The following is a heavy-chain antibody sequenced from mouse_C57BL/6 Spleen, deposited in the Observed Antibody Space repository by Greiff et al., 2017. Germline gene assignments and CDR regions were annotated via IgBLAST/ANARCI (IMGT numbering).Heavy chain of an antibody. V-gene: IGHV1-18*01. CDR2: INPNNGGT. Sequence: EVQLQQSGPELVKPGASVKIPCKASGYTFTDYNMDWVKQSHGKSLEWIGDINPNNGGTIYNQKFKGKATLTVDKSSSTAYMELRSLTSEDTAVYYCARRHSNYVGFAYWGQGTLVTVSA. CDR1: GYTFTDYN. D-gene: IGHD2-5*01. CDR3: ARRHSNYVGFAY. J-gene: IGHJ3*01.